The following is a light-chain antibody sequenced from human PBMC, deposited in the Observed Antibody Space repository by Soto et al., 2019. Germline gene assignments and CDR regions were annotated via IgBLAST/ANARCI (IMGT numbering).Light chain of an antibody. Sequence: EILMTQSPATLSVSPGERATLSCRASQSVADYLAWYQQKPGQPPRLLIYGASTRATGIPARFSGSGSGTEFTLTISSLQSEDFALYYCQQYNNWPPWTFGQGTKVDIK. CDR1: QSVADY. J-gene: IGKJ1*01. V-gene: IGKV3-15*01. CDR3: QQYNNWPPWT. CDR2: GAS.